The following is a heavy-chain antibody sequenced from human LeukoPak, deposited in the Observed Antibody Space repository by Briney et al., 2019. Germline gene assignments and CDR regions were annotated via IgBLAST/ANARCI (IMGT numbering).Heavy chain of an antibody. V-gene: IGHV4-61*01. J-gene: IGHJ4*02. CDR2: IYYSGST. CDR1: GDSISSSSSY. Sequence: SETLSLTCTVSGDSISSSSSYWTWIRQPPGKGLEWIGYIYYSGSTNYNPSLKSRVTISVDTSKNQFSLKLSSVTAADTAVYYCARGVVIAPQTFDYWGQGTLVTVSS. CDR3: ARGVVIAPQTFDY. D-gene: IGHD2-21*01.